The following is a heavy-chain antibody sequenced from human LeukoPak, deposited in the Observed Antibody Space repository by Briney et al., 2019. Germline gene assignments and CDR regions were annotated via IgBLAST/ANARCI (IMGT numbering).Heavy chain of an antibody. J-gene: IGHJ4*02. CDR3: ARQQSGVVVAYFDY. CDR1: GGSISSGGYS. D-gene: IGHD3-22*01. V-gene: IGHV4-30-2*03. Sequence: SETLSLTCAVSGGSISSGGYSWSWIRQPPGKGLEWIGYIYHSGSTYYNPSLKSRVTISVDTSKNQFSLKLSSVTAADTAVCYCARQQSGVVVAYFDYWGQGTLVTVSS. CDR2: IYHSGST.